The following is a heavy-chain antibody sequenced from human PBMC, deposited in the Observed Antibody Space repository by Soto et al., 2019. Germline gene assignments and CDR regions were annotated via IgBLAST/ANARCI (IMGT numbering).Heavy chain of an antibody. CDR1: GLTFIGYS. D-gene: IGHD1-26*01. CDR2: ISSSSSTI. V-gene: IGHV3-48*01. J-gene: IGHJ4*02. CDR3: AYFPGY. Sequence: EVQLVEAGGGLVQPGGSLRLSCAASGLTFIGYSMTCIRQAPGKGLEWVSYISSSSSTIYYADSVKCRFTISRDNAKNSVYLQMTSLRAEDTAVYYCAYFPGYWGKGPRVTVSS.